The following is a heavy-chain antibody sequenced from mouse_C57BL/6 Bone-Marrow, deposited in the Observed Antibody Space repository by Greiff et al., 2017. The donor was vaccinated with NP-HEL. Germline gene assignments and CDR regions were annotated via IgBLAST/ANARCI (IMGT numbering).Heavy chain of an antibody. Sequence: QVQLQQPGAELVKPGASVKLSCKASGYTFTSYWMHWVKQRPGRGLEWIGRIDPNSGGTKYNEKFKSKATLTVDKPSSTAYMQLSSLTSEDSAVYYCERSGGWLLWLGYYAMDYWGQGTSVTVAS. CDR3: ERSGGWLLWLGYYAMDY. CDR2: IDPNSGGT. V-gene: IGHV1-72*01. J-gene: IGHJ4*01. D-gene: IGHD2-3*01. CDR1: GYTFTSYW.